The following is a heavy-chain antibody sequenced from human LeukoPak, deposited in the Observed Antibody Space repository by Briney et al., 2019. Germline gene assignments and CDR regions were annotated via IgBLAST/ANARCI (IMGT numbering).Heavy chain of an antibody. V-gene: IGHV1-46*01. CDR1: GYTFTSYY. J-gene: IGHJ4*02. CDR2: INPSGGST. D-gene: IGHD3-22*01. Sequence: ASVKVSCKASGYTFTSYYMHWVRQAPGQGLEWMGIINPSGGSTSYAQKFQGRVTMTRDTSTSTVYMELSSLRSEDTAVYYCARAGANYYDSSGYSFDYWGRGTLVTVSS. CDR3: ARAGANYYDSSGYSFDY.